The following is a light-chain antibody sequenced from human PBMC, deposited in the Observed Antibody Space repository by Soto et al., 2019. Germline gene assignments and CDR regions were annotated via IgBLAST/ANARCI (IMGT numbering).Light chain of an antibody. Sequence: IVMAQSPATLSVSPGERATLSCRAGQSIDSKLAWYQQRPGQAPRLLIYAASTRATGIPARFSGSGSGTEFTLTISGLQSEDFGVYYCQQYKSWGTFGQGTKLDIK. CDR2: AAS. V-gene: IGKV3-15*01. J-gene: IGKJ1*01. CDR3: QQYKSWGT. CDR1: QSIDSK.